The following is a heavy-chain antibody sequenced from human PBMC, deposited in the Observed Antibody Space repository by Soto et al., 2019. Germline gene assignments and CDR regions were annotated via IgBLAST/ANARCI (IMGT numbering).Heavy chain of an antibody. Sequence: SDTLSLTCTVSGGSISSYYWSWIRQPPGKGLEWIGYIYYSGSTNYNPSLKSRVTISVDTSKNQFSLKLSSVTAADTAVYYCARDANYYDSSGYYYVPMDVWGQGTTVTVS. D-gene: IGHD3-22*01. CDR3: ARDANYYDSSGYYYVPMDV. CDR2: IYYSGST. J-gene: IGHJ6*02. CDR1: GGSISSYY. V-gene: IGHV4-59*01.